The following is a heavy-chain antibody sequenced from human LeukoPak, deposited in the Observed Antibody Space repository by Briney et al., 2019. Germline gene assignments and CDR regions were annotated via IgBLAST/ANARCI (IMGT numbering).Heavy chain of an antibody. V-gene: IGHV4-31*03. J-gene: IGHJ3*02. CDR1: GGSISSCGYY. Sequence: SETLSLTCTVSGGSISSCGYYWSWIRQHPGKGLEWFGYIYYSRSTYYNTSLKSRVTISVDTSKNQYSLKLSSVTAADTAAYYCARRSLITMIVVYDAFDIWGQGTMVTVSS. CDR3: ARRSLITMIVVYDAFDI. D-gene: IGHD3-22*01. CDR2: IYYSRST.